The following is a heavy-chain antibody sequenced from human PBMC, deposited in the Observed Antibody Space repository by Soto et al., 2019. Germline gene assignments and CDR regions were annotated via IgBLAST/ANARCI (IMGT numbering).Heavy chain of an antibody. CDR3: AEEMPAPSGHYYGLDV. V-gene: IGHV3-30*04. D-gene: IGHD6-25*01. Sequence: QVQLVESGGGVVQPGRSLRLSCAASRFTFSNYAMHWVRQAPGKGLEWVAVLSYDGSHKYYADSVTGRFTISRDNSENTLYLQMTSLRAEDTAMYYCAEEMPAPSGHYYGLDVWGQGTTVTVS. J-gene: IGHJ6*02. CDR2: LSYDGSHK. CDR1: RFTFSNYA.